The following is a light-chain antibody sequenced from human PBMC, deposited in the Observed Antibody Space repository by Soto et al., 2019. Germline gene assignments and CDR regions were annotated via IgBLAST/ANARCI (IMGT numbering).Light chain of an antibody. CDR1: QSVSSN. CDR2: GAS. J-gene: IGKJ1*01. CDR3: LHYNNWPPWT. V-gene: IGKV3-15*01. Sequence: EIVMTQSPATLSVSPGERATLSCRASQSVSSNLAWYQQKPGQAPRLLIYGASTRATGIPARFIGSGSGTEFTLTISSLQSEDFAVYYCLHYNNWPPWTFGQGTKVEIK.